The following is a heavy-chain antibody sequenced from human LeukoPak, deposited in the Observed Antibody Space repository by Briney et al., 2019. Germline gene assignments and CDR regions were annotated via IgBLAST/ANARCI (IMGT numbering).Heavy chain of an antibody. V-gene: IGHV3-7*01. J-gene: IGHJ4*02. CDR2: IKQDGYEK. CDR3: ARDKIVGPTTLDY. D-gene: IGHD1-26*01. Sequence: GGSLRLSCAASGFTFSGYWMSWVRQTPEKGLEWVANIKQDGYEKYYVDSVKGRFTISRDNAKDSLYLQMNSLRADDTAIYYCARDKIVGPTTLDYWGRGTLVTVSS. CDR1: GFTFSGYW.